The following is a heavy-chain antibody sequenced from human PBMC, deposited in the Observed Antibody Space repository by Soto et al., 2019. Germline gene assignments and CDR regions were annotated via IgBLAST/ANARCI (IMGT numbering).Heavy chain of an antibody. D-gene: IGHD1-1*01. CDR1: GITLSNAW. V-gene: IGHV3-15*01. CDR3: TSTRPGTNVFDI. Sequence: EVQLAESGGGLVEPGGSLRLSCAGSGITLSNAWMNWVRQAAGKGLEWVGRIRSKGDGGATEYAAPVKGRFTFSRDDSENTLFLQMSALKPEDTGVYFCTSTRPGTNVFDIWGPGKMVIVSS. CDR2: IRSKGDGGAT. J-gene: IGHJ3*02.